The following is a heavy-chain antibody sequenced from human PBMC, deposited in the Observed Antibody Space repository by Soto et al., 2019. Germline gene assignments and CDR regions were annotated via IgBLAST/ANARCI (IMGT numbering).Heavy chain of an antibody. Sequence: QVQLQESGPGLVKPSQTLSLICTVSGGSISSGAYYWSWIRHHPGKGLAWIGYIYYTGSTYYNPSLKCRVTMSVDMSKDQFSLNLRSVTAADTALYYSASDSSIDKTIEAWGKGTTVTVSP. CDR3: ASDSSIDKTIEA. J-gene: IGHJ6*04. V-gene: IGHV4-31*03. D-gene: IGHD6-6*01. CDR1: GGSISSGAYY. CDR2: IYYTGST.